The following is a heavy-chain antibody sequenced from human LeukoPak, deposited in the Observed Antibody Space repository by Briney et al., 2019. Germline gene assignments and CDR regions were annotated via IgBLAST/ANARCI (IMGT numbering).Heavy chain of an antibody. CDR2: IRQDGRDK. Sequence: GGSLRLSCAASGFTLSNYYMCWVRQAPGEGLEWVANIRQDGRDKYYVDSVKGRFTISRDNAKNSLYLQMTSLRAEDTAVYYCAREAVLRGSDDAFDIWGQGTMVTVSS. V-gene: IGHV3-7*01. J-gene: IGHJ3*02. D-gene: IGHD2-15*01. CDR3: AREAVLRGSDDAFDI. CDR1: GFTLSNYY.